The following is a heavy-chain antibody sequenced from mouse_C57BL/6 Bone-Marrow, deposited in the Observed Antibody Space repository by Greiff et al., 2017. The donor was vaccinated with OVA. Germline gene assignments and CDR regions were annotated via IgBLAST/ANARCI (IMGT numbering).Heavy chain of an antibody. Sequence: QVQLQQPGAELVKPGASVKVSCKASGYTFTSYWMHWVKQRPGQGLEWIGRIYPYDSGTNYNKKFKGKATLTVDKSSSTAYMQLSSLTSEDSAFYYCAIDLLTVLATEYFDDWGQGTTLTVSS. CDR1: GYTFTSYW. D-gene: IGHD1-1*01. CDR3: AIDLLTVLATEYFDD. V-gene: IGHV1-74*01. J-gene: IGHJ2*01. CDR2: IYPYDSGT.